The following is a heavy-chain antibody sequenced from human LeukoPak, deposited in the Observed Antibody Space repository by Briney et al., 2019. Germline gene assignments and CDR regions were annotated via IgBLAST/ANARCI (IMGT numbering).Heavy chain of an antibody. CDR1: GLTVRSNY. D-gene: IGHD2-15*01. CDR2: IFGDNST. J-gene: IGHJ3*02. Sequence: GGSLRLSCAASGLTVRSNYMNWVRQAPGKGLEWVSLIFGDNSTHYADSVRGRFSISRDNSKNTVYLEMNSLGAEDTAVYYCTRKYCSGGSCLDDIFDIWGQGTIVTVSS. CDR3: TRKYCSGGSCLDDIFDI. V-gene: IGHV3-53*01.